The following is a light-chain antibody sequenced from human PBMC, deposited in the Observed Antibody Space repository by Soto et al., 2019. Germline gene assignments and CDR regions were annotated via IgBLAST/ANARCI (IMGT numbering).Light chain of an antibody. V-gene: IGLV2-14*01. CDR3: SSYTSTSTVV. Sequence: QSALTQRASVSGSLGQSITISCTGTSSDVGGYNYVSWYQQHPGKDPKVVIFEVTYRPSGVSSRFSGSKSGNTASLTVSGLQAEDEGDYYCSSYTSTSTVVFGEGTKLTVL. CDR1: SSDVGGYNY. CDR2: EVT. J-gene: IGLJ2*01.